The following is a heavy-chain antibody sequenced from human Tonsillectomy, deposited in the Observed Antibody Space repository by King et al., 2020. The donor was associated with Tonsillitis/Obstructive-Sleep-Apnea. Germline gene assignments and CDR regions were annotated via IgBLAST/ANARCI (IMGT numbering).Heavy chain of an antibody. J-gene: IGHJ1*01. CDR2: SRPYNGDT. Sequence: QVQLVESGAEVKKPGASVKVSCKASGYTFTNYDITWVRQAPGQGLEWMGWSRPYNGDTNYAQKLQGRVTMTSDTSTSTAYMELRSLRSDDTAVYYCARGYYDRSGYYHGYFQHWGQGTLVTVSS. CDR3: ARGYYDRSGYYHGYFQH. V-gene: IGHV1-18*01. CDR1: GYTFTNYD. D-gene: IGHD3-22*01.